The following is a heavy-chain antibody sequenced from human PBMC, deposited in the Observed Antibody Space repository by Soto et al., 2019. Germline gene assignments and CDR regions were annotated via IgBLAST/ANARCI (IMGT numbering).Heavy chain of an antibody. V-gene: IGHV4-39*01. CDR2: IYYSGST. Sequence: ETLSLTCTVSGGSISSSSYYWGWIRQPPGKGLEWIGSIYYSGSTYYNPSLKSRVTISVDTSKNQFSLKLSSVTAADTAVYYCATRKRTYYYGSGNYENAFDIWGQGTMVTVSS. J-gene: IGHJ3*02. CDR3: ATRKRTYYYGSGNYENAFDI. CDR1: GGSISSSSYY. D-gene: IGHD3-10*01.